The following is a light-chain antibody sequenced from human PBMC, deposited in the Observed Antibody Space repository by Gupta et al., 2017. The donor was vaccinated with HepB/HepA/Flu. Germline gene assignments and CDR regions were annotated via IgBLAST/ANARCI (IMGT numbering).Light chain of an antibody. J-gene: IGLJ2*01. V-gene: IGLV1-44*01. CDR3: AAWDDSLNGRV. CDR1: SSNVGSNT. Sequence: QSVLPQPPSASGPPGQRVTISCSGSSSNVGSNTVNWYRQLPGTAPKLLIYANDERPSGVPDRLSGSKSGTSASLAISGLQSEDEADYYCAAWDDSLNGRVFGGGTKLTVL. CDR2: AND.